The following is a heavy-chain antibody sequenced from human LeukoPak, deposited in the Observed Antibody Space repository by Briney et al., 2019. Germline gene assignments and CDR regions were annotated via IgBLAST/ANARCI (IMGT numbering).Heavy chain of an antibody. CDR1: GFTFSSYA. V-gene: IGHV3-23*01. CDR2: ISGSGGST. Sequence: PGGSLRLSCAASGFTFSSYAMSWVRQAPGKGLEWVSAISGSGGSTYYADSVKGRFTISRDNSKNTLYLQMNSLRAEDTAVYYCAKDKWCGESDPPAFDYWGQGTLVTVSS. D-gene: IGHD3-10*01. J-gene: IGHJ4*02. CDR3: AKDKWCGESDPPAFDY.